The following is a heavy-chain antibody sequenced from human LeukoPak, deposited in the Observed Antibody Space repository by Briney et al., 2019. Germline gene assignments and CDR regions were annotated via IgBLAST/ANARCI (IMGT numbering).Heavy chain of an antibody. V-gene: IGHV4-34*01. D-gene: IGHD5-24*01. CDR3: ARGRERWLQSLGL. Sequence: SETLSLTCAVYGGSFSGYYCTWIRQPPGKGLEWCGEINHSGSTNYNPSLKSRVTMSVDSSNNHFSLKLNSVTAADTAVYYRARGRERWLQSLGLWGQGTLVTVSS. CDR2: INHSGST. J-gene: IGHJ4*02. CDR1: GGSFSGYY.